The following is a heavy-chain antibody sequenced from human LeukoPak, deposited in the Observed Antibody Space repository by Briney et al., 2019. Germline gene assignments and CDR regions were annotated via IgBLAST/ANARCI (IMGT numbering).Heavy chain of an antibody. Sequence: SETLSLTCTVSGGSISSYYWSWIRQPPGKGLEWIGYIYYSGSTNYNPSLKSRVTISVDTSKNQFSLKLSSVTAADTAVYYCAREKTTIFGVVIQYYFDYWGQGTLVTVSS. CDR2: IYYSGST. J-gene: IGHJ4*02. CDR1: GGSISSYY. CDR3: AREKTTIFGVVIQYYFDY. D-gene: IGHD3-3*01. V-gene: IGHV4-59*01.